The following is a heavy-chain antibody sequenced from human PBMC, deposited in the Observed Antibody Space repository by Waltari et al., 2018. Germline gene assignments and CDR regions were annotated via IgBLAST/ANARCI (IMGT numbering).Heavy chain of an antibody. CDR3: ARTSTRDFYYMDV. CDR2: IDPSDPYA. D-gene: IGHD1-1*01. Sequence: EVQLVQSGAEVKKPGESLRISCEGSGYDFSTYWITWVRHMPGKGLEWMGRIDPSDPYANDSPSFRGHVTISVDRSISTAYIQWSGLRASDTAIYYCARTSTRDFYYMDVWGKGTTVTVSS. V-gene: IGHV5-10-1*01. J-gene: IGHJ6*03. CDR1: GYDFSTYW.